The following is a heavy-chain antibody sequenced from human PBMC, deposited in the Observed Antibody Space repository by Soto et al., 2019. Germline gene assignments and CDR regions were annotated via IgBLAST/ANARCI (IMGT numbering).Heavy chain of an antibody. CDR1: GFTFSSYA. J-gene: IGHJ4*02. D-gene: IGHD3-3*01. CDR2: ISGSGGST. Sequence: GGSLRLSCAASGFTFSSYAMSWVRQAPGKGLEWVSAISGSGGSTYYADSVKGRFTISRDNSKNTLYLQMDSLRAEDTAVYSCARDLEWLLYDYGGQGTLVTVS. CDR3: ARDLEWLLYDY. V-gene: IGHV3-23*01.